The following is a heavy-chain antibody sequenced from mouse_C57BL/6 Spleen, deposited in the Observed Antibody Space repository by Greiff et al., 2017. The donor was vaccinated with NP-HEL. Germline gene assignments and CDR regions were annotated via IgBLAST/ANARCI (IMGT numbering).Heavy chain of an antibody. CDR2: INYDGSST. J-gene: IGHJ1*03. V-gene: IGHV5-16*02. D-gene: IGHD1-1*01. CDR3: ARRSYGYWYFDV. Sequence: EVQLVESEGGLVQPGSSMKLSCTASGFTFSDYYMAWVRQVPEKGLEWVANINYDGSSTYYLDSLKSRFIISRDNAKNILYLQMSSLKSEDTATYYCARRSYGYWYFDVWGTGTTVTVSS. CDR1: GFTFSDYY.